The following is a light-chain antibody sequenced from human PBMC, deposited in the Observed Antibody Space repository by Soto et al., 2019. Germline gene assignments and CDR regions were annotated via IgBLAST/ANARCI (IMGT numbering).Light chain of an antibody. CDR2: AVS. J-gene: IGLJ1*01. CDR1: RSDVGLYDY. V-gene: IGLV2-14*01. CDR3: SSYTSDSSYV. Sequence: QAALGHPASFSGAPGQSITISCTGIRSDVGLYDYVSWYQQHPGKAPQLMIYAVSNRPSGVSNRFSASKSGNTASLFISGLQAEDEADYYCSSYTSDSSYVFGSGNKVNVL.